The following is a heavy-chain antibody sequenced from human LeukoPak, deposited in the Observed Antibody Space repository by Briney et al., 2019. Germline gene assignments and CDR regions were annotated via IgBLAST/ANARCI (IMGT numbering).Heavy chain of an antibody. J-gene: IGHJ4*02. CDR3: ARGGWELHLDY. V-gene: IGHV3-48*01. Sequence: GGSLRLSCAASGFTFSSYSMNWVRQAPGKGLEWVSYVSSSSSTIYYADSVRGRFTISRDSAKNSLYLQMNSLRAEDTAVYYCARGGWELHLDYWGQGTLVTVSS. D-gene: IGHD1-26*01. CDR1: GFTFSSYS. CDR2: VSSSSSTI.